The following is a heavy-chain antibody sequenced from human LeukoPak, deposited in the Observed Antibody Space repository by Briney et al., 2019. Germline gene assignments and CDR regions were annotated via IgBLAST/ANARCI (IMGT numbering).Heavy chain of an antibody. CDR3: ARDGIAAVDFDY. J-gene: IGHJ4*02. CDR1: GFTFSTYW. D-gene: IGHD6-13*01. CDR2: VYGDGSST. V-gene: IGHV3-74*01. Sequence: GGSLRLSCAASGFTFSTYWMHWVRQAPGKGLVWVSRVYGDGSSTNYADSVKGRFTISRDNAKNTLYLQMNSLRAEDTAVYYCARDGIAAVDFDYWGQGILVTVSS.